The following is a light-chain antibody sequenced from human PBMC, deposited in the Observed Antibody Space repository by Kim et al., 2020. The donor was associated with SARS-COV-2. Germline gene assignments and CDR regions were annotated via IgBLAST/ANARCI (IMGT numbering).Light chain of an antibody. CDR3: QQYGGPPWT. Sequence: EIVLTQSPGTLSLSPGERATISCRASQSVSNSYLAWHQQKPGQAPRLLIYGASSRAIGIPDRFSGSGSGTDFTLTISRLEPEDFAVYYCQQYGGPPWTFGQGTKVDIK. V-gene: IGKV3-20*01. CDR1: QSVSNSY. CDR2: GAS. J-gene: IGKJ1*01.